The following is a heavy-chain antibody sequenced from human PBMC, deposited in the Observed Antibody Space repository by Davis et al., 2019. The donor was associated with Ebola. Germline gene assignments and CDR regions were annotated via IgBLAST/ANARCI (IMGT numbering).Heavy chain of an antibody. D-gene: IGHD1-26*01. CDR3: ARGRAGSFNWFDP. V-gene: IGHV1-8*01. CDR1: GYTFTSYD. CDR2: MNPNSGNR. J-gene: IGHJ5*02. Sequence: AASVQVSCKASGYTFTSYDINWVRQATGQGLEWMGWMNPNSGNRGYVQKFQGRVTMTRNTSISTAYMELSSLRFEDTAVYYCARGRAGSFNWFDPWGQGTLVTVSS.